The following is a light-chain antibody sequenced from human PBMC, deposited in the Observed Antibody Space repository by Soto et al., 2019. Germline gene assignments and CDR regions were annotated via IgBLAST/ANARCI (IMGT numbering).Light chain of an antibody. CDR2: KAS. CDR1: QSISNW. CDR3: QQYDSYPLA. J-gene: IGKJ4*01. V-gene: IGKV1-5*03. Sequence: DIQMTQSPSTLSASVGDRVTITCQASQSISNWLAWYQQKPGKAPKYLIYKASNLQSGVPSRFSGSGSGTEFTLTISSLQPDDFATYYCQQYDSYPLAFGGGTRVDIK.